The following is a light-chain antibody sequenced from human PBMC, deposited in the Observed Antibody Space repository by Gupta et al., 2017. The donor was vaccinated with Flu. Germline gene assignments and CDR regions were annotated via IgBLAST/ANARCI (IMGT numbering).Light chain of an antibody. CDR1: QEIFYSSTNKSY. CDR3: QQYFNRPHT. Sequence: SLGETATIDCKSSQEIFYSSTNKSYLAWYQQKPGQPPKVLLYWASIRQAGVPDRFIGGGSGTDFSLTISRLQAEDVAVYYCQQYFNRPHTFGRGTTLEIK. CDR2: WAS. J-gene: IGKJ4*01. V-gene: IGKV4-1*01.